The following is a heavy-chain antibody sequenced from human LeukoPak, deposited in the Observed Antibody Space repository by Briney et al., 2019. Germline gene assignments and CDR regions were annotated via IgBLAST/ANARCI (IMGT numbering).Heavy chain of an antibody. CDR3: ASHPEGHYKSGFQH. Sequence: SQTLSLTCTVSGGSISSGSYYWSWIRQPAGKGLEWIGRIYTSGSTNYNPSLKSRVTISVDTSKNQFSLKLSSVTAADTAVYYCASHPEGHYKSGFQHWGQSTLVTVSS. CDR2: IYTSGST. CDR1: GGSISSGSYY. V-gene: IGHV4-61*02. J-gene: IGHJ1*01. D-gene: IGHD3-22*01.